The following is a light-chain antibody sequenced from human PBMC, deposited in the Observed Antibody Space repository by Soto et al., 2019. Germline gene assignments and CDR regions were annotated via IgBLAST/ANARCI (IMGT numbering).Light chain of an antibody. CDR3: GSWDSSLSAYV. CDR2: DDD. CDR1: SSTIGGNS. J-gene: IGLJ1*01. V-gene: IGLV1-51*01. Sequence: QSVLTQPPSVSAAPGQRVTISCSGSSSTIGGNSVSWYQQLPGTAPKLLIYDDDQRPSGIPDRFSGSKSGTSATLGITGFHTGDEADYYCGSWDSSLSAYVFGTGTKVTVL.